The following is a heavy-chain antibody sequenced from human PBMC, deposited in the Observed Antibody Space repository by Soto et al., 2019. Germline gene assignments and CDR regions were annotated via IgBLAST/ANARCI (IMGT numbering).Heavy chain of an antibody. CDR3: ARLTTATWFDP. CDR1: GGTFSSYA. J-gene: IGHJ5*02. V-gene: IGHV1-69*05. D-gene: IGHD3-9*01. Sequence: GASVKVSCKASGGTFSSYAISWVRQAPGQGLEWMGGIIPIFGTANYAQKFQGRVTITRDTSASTAYMELSSLRSEDTAVYYCARLTTATWFDPWGQGTLVTVSS. CDR2: IIPIFGTA.